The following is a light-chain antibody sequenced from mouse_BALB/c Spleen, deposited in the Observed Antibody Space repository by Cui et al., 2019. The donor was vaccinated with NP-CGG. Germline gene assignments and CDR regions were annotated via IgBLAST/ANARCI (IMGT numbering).Light chain of an antibody. CDR2: GTN. CDR3: ALWYSNHWV. Sequence: QAVVTQESALTTSPGETVTITCRSSTGAVTTGNYANWVQEKPDHLFTGLIGGTNNRPPGVPARFSGSLIGDKAALTITGAQTEDEAKYFCALWYSNHWVFGGGTKLTVL. V-gene: IGLV1*01. CDR1: TGAVTTGNY. J-gene: IGLJ1*01.